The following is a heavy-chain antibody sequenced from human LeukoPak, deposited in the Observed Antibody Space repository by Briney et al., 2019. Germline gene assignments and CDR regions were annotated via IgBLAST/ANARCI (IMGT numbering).Heavy chain of an antibody. CDR1: GFTFSSYA. CDR3: AREYYYDSSGYPRDAFDI. Sequence: GGSLRLSCAASGFTFSSYAMHWVRQAPGKGLEWVAVISYDGSNKYYADSVKGRFTISRDNSKNTLYLQMNSLRAEDTAVYYCAREYYYDSSGYPRDAFDIWGQGTMVTVSS. D-gene: IGHD3-22*01. J-gene: IGHJ3*02. CDR2: ISYDGSNK. V-gene: IGHV3-30-3*01.